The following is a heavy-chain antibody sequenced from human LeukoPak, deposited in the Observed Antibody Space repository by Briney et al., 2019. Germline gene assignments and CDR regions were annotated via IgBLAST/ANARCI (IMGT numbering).Heavy chain of an antibody. CDR1: GGSFSGYY. D-gene: IGHD5-18*01. CDR3: ARGSWIRLRNDAFDI. V-gene: IGHV4-34*01. J-gene: IGHJ3*02. CDR2: INHSGST. Sequence: PSETLSLTCAVYGGSFSGYYWSCIRQPPGKGLEWIGEINHSGSTNYSPSLKSRVTISVDTSKNQFSLKLSSVTAADTAVYYCARGSWIRLRNDAFDIWGEGTMVTVSS.